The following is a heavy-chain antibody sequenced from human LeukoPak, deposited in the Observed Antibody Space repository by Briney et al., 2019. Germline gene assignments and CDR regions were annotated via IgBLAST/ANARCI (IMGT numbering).Heavy chain of an antibody. CDR2: INHSGST. CDR3: ATGGITIFGVVIRPFDY. V-gene: IGHV4-34*01. J-gene: IGHJ4*02. CDR1: GGSFSGYY. Sequence: PSETLSLTCAVYGGSFSGYYWSWIRQPPGKGLEWIGEINHSGSTNYNPSLKSRVTISVDTSKNQFSLKLSSVTAADTAVYYCATGGITIFGVVIRPFDYWGQGTLVTVSS. D-gene: IGHD3-3*01.